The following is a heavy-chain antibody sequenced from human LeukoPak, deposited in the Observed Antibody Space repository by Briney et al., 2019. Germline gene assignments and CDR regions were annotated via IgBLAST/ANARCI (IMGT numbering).Heavy chain of an antibody. CDR1: GFTFSSYA. Sequence: GGSLRLSCAASGFTFSSYAMSWVRQAPGKGVQWVSGISGSGGSTDYADSVKGRFTISRDNSKNTLYLQMNSLRAEDTAVYYCAKDRATDYGDYVYDYWGQGTLVTVSS. J-gene: IGHJ4*02. CDR2: ISGSGGST. V-gene: IGHV3-23*01. CDR3: AKDRATDYGDYVYDY. D-gene: IGHD4-17*01.